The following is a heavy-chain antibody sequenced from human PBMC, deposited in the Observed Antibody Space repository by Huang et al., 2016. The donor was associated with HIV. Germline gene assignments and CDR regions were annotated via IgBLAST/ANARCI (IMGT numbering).Heavy chain of an antibody. J-gene: IGHJ6*02. CDR1: GGSFTGNY. V-gene: IGHV4-34*02. CDR2: VKDSGAT. Sequence: QMQLQQRGAGLLKPSETLSLTCGVSGGSFTGNYLTWIRQAPGKGLEWIGEVKDSGATNTNPSLNGRVTISLDKSNRELSLNLRSVTAADTAVYYCARQWTILEWLLGLDVWGQGTTVIVSS. CDR3: ARQWTILEWLLGLDV. D-gene: IGHD3-3*01.